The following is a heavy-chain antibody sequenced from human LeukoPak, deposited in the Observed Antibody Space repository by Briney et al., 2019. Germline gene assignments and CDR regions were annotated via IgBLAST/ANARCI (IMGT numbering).Heavy chain of an antibody. Sequence: PSETLSLTCAVYGGSFSGCYWSWIRQPPGKGLEWIGEINHSGSTNYNPSLKSRVTISVDTSKNQFSLKLSSVTAADTAAYYCARGGYYGSGSTDYWGQGTLVTVSS. CDR2: INHSGST. D-gene: IGHD3-10*01. CDR3: ARGGYYGSGSTDY. V-gene: IGHV4-34*01. J-gene: IGHJ4*02. CDR1: GGSFSGCY.